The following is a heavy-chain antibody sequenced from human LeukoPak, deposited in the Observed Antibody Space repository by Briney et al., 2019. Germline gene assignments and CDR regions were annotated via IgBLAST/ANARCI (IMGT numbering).Heavy chain of an antibody. Sequence: SVYLSGKASAGTFSSYAISWERQAPGQGLEWMGRIIPILGIANYAQKFQGRVTITADKSTSTAYMELSSLRSEDTAVYYCARLATRDGYNLPWGQGTLVTVSS. CDR2: IIPILGIA. CDR3: ARLATRDGYNLP. CDR1: AGTFSSYA. D-gene: IGHD5-12*01. J-gene: IGHJ5*02. V-gene: IGHV1-69*04.